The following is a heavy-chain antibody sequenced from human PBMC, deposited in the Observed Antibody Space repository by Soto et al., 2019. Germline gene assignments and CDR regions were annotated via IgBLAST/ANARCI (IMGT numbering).Heavy chain of an antibody. CDR1: GGSISSSSYY. D-gene: IGHD3-3*01. V-gene: IGHV4-39*01. CDR3: ARLVIGSGYYRGDWNYYCGTEG. J-gene: IGHJ6*04. CDR2: IYYSGST. Sequence: SETLSLTCTVSGGSISSSSYYWGWILHPPGKGLEWIGSIYYSGSTYYNPSLKSRVTISVDTSKNHFSLKLSSVTAEDTAVYYWARLVIGSGYYRGDWNYYCGTEGWD.